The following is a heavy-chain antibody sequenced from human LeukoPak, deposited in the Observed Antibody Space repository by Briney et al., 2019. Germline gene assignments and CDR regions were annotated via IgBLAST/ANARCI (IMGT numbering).Heavy chain of an antibody. D-gene: IGHD4-11*01. CDR2: IKQDGTEK. CDR3: AREDHSNYEY. CDR1: GFTFSSYW. Sequence: GGSLRLSCAASGFTFSSYWMSWVRQAPGQGLQWVASIKQDGTEKHYVDSVNGRFTISKDNAKNSLYLQMNSLRAEDTAVYYCAREDHSNYEYWGQGTLVTVSS. V-gene: IGHV3-7*03. J-gene: IGHJ4*02.